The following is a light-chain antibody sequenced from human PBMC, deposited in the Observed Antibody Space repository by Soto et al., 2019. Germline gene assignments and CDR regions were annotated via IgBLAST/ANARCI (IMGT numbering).Light chain of an antibody. J-gene: IGKJ5*01. CDR3: RQRNIWPPLT. V-gene: IGKV3-11*01. CDR1: PSVNNF. Sequence: EIVLTQSPATLSLSPGERATLSCRASPSVNNFLACYQQKPGQAPRLLIYGAFNTAPGIPARFSGSRSGTNFTLPISSREHEDDAIYYCRQRNIWPPLTFGQGTRLEIK. CDR2: GAF.